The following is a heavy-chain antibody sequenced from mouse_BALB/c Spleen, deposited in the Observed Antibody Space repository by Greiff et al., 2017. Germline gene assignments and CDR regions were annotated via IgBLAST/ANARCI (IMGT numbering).Heavy chain of an antibody. D-gene: IGHD1-1*01. J-gene: IGHJ2*01. Sequence: EVKLMESGPELEKPGASVKISCKASGYSFTGYNMNWVKQSNGKSLEWIGNIDPYYGGTSYNQKFKGKATLTVDKSSSTAYMQLKSLTSEDSAVYYCARGDYYGSSYNYWGQGTTLTVSS. CDR2: IDPYYGGT. CDR3: ARGDYYGSSYNY. CDR1: GYSFTGYN. V-gene: IGHV1-39*01.